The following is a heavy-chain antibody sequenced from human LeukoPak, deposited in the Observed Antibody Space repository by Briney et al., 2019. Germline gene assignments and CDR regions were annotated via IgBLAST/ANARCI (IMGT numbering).Heavy chain of an antibody. CDR1: GYSISSGYY. D-gene: IGHD5-18*01. V-gene: IGHV4-38-2*02. J-gene: IGHJ4*02. CDR2: IYHSGST. Sequence: SETLSLTCTVSGYSISSGYYWGWIRQPPGKGLEWIGSIYHSGSTYYNPSLKSRVTISVDTSKNQFSLKPSSVTAADTAVYYCARQVDTAMVITYFDYWGQGTLVTVSS. CDR3: ARQVDTAMVITYFDY.